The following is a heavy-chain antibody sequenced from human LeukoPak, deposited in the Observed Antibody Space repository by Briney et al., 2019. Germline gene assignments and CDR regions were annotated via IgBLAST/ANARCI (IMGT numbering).Heavy chain of an antibody. V-gene: IGHV4-59*08. D-gene: IGHD3-10*01. CDR1: SGSISIYY. CDR2: VYYSGSA. CDR3: ARHEKLGQFDY. J-gene: IGHJ4*02. Sequence: PSETLSLTCTVSSGSISIYYWSWMRQPPGKGLEWIGYVYYSGSANYNPSLKSRVTISVDTSKNQFSLKLSSVTAADTAVYYCARHEKLGQFDYWGQGTLVTVSS.